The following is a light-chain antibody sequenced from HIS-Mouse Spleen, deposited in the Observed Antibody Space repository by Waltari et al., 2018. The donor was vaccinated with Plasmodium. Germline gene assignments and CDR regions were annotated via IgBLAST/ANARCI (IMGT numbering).Light chain of an antibody. J-gene: IGLJ2*01. CDR3: SSYAGSNNLV. Sequence: QSALTQPPSASGSPGQSVTISCPGTSSDVGGSNYVSWYQQHPGKAPKLMIYEVSTRRAGVPGRFSGSKAGSTASLTVSGLQAEDEADYYCSSYAGSNNLVFGGGTKLTVL. CDR1: SSDVGGSNY. CDR2: EVS. V-gene: IGLV2-8*01.